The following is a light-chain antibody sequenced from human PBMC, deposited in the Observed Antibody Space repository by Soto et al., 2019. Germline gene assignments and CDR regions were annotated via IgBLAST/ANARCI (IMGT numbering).Light chain of an antibody. J-gene: IGLJ2*01. CDR1: SSNIGSTT. CDR2: STD. V-gene: IGLV1-44*01. CDR3: ATWGDRLNGVV. Sequence: QSVLTQPPSASGTPGQRVTISCSGSSSNIGSTTVNWYQQLPGTAPQVLIFSTDQRPSGVPDRFSGSKSGTSASLAISGLQSEDEADYYCATWGDRLNGVVFGGGTKLTVL.